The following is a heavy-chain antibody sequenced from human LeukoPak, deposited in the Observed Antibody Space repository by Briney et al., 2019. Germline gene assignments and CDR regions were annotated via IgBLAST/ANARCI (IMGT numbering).Heavy chain of an antibody. Sequence: SETLSLTCSVSGDSISSYYWSWIRQPAGKGLEWIGRIYTSGSTNYNPSLKSRVTMSVDTSKNQFSLKLSSVTAADTAVYYCASTLPDWYFDLWGRGTLVTVSS. CDR1: GDSISSYY. CDR3: ASTLPDWYFDL. V-gene: IGHV4-4*07. J-gene: IGHJ2*01. CDR2: IYTSGST.